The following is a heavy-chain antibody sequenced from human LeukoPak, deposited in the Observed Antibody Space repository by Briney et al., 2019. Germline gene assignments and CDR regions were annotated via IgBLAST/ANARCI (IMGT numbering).Heavy chain of an antibody. D-gene: IGHD1-26*01. CDR2: INPDSGGT. CDR3: ARVSGTYAPLDY. J-gene: IGHJ4*02. V-gene: IGHV1-2*02. Sequence: GASVKVSCKASGYSFTGYYMHWVRQAPGQGLEWMGWINPDSGGTNYAQKFQGRVTMTRDTSLTTAYMGLTRLTSDDTAVYYCARVSGTYAPLDYWGQGTLVTVSS. CDR1: GYSFTGYY.